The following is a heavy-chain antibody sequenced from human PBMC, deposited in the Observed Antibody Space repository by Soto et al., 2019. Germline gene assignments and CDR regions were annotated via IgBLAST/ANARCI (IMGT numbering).Heavy chain of an antibody. Sequence: GGSLRLSCAASGFTFSSYGMHWVRQAPGKGLEWVAVISYDGSNKYYADSVKGRFTISRDNSKNTLYLQMNSLRAEDTAVYYCAKDHTPNVVDYWGQGTLVTVAS. J-gene: IGHJ4*02. CDR2: ISYDGSNK. V-gene: IGHV3-30*18. CDR3: AKDHTPNVVDY. CDR1: GFTFSSYG.